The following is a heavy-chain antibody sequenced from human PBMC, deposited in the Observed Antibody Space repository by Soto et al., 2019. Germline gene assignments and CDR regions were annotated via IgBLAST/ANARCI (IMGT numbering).Heavy chain of an antibody. CDR3: ARATLVTAIHLHF. CDR2: IGSRSDYI. J-gene: IGHJ4*02. Sequence: GSLRLSCAGSGFTFSDYTMNWVRQAPGQGLEWVSSIGSRSDYIYYADSMKGRFTISRDNAKNSLYLQMNSLRVEDTAVYYCARATLVTAIHLHFWGQGTLVTLSS. D-gene: IGHD2-21*02. CDR1: GFTFSDYT. V-gene: IGHV3-21*01.